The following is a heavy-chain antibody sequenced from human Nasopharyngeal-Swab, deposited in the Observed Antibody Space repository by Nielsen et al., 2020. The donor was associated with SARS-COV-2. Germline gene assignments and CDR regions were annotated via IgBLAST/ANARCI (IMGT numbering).Heavy chain of an antibody. CDR1: GFTFDIYE. Sequence: GGSLRLSCAASGFTFDIYEMDWVRQAPGKGLEWVSAISGSGGSTYYADSVKGRFTISRDNSKNTLYLQMNSLRAEDTAVYYCAKVMIVVPKAFDYWGQGTLVTVSS. D-gene: IGHD3-22*01. V-gene: IGHV3-23*01. J-gene: IGHJ4*02. CDR3: AKVMIVVPKAFDY. CDR2: ISGSGGST.